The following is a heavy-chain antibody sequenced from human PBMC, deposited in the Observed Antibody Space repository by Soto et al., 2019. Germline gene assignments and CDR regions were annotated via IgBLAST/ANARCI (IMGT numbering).Heavy chain of an antibody. CDR3: SRAPGGGEYIVGATVGWFDP. Sequence: GGSLRLSCAASGFTFSSYSMNWVRQAPGKGLEWVSSISSSSSYIYYADSVKGRFTISRDNAKNSLYLQMNSLRAEDTAVYYFSRAPGGGEYIVGATVGWFDPLGQGTLVTVSS. D-gene: IGHD1-26*01. CDR2: ISSSSSYI. J-gene: IGHJ5*02. CDR1: GFTFSSYS. V-gene: IGHV3-21*01.